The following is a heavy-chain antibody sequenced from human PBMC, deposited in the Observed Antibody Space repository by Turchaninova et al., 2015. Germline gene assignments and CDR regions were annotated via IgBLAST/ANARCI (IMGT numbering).Heavy chain of an antibody. Sequence: QVQLQQRGARLLKPSESLSLQCAVYGGSCSGFYWSWIRQAPGKGLEWIGEINHSGSTNYNPSLKSRVTISVDSSKNQFSLKLSSVTDADTAVYYCARGYPSSGFGYWGQGTLVTVS. D-gene: IGHD6-19*01. CDR3: ARGYPSSGFGY. J-gene: IGHJ4*02. CDR1: GGSCSGFY. CDR2: INHSGST. V-gene: IGHV4-34*01.